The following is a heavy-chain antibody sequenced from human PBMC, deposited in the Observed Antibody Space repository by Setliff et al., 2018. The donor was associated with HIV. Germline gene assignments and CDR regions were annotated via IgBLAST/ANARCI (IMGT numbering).Heavy chain of an antibody. CDR1: GGAFSKCA. CDR3: ARGALLAVFDFDH. Sequence: ASVKVSCKASGGAFSKCALNWVRQAPGQGLEWMGWINVGKGNTKYSQDLQGRITLTTDTSANTAYMELSGLRSDDTAVYFCARGALLAVFDFDHWGHGTLVTVSS. D-gene: IGHD3-10*01. V-gene: IGHV1-3*01. J-gene: IGHJ4*01. CDR2: INVGKGNT.